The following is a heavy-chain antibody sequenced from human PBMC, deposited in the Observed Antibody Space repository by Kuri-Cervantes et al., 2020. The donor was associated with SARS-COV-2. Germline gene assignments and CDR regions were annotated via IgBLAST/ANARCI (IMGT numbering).Heavy chain of an antibody. CDR1: GSTFSDYY. CDR3: AKTTMVQGVIISGWIDY. D-gene: IGHD3-10*01. V-gene: IGHV3-23*01. J-gene: IGHJ4*02. CDR2: ISGSGGST. Sequence: ETLSLTCAASGSTFSDYYMSWIRQAPGKGLEWVSAISGSGGSTYYADSVKGRFTISRDNSKNTLYLQMNSLRAEDTAVYYCAKTTMVQGVIISGWIDYWGQGTLVTAPQ.